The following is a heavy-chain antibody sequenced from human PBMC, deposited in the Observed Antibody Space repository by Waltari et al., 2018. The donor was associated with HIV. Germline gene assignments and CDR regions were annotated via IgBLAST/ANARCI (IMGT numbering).Heavy chain of an antibody. CDR3: ARVQGYSYAVNCFDP. J-gene: IGHJ5*02. Sequence: EVQLVESGGGLVQPGGSLRLSCAASGFTFSSYWMHWVRQAPGKGLVWVSRINSDGSSTSYADSVKGRFTISRDNAKNTLYLQMNSLRAEDTAVYYCARVQGYSYAVNCFDPWGQGTLVTVSS. CDR2: INSDGSST. D-gene: IGHD5-18*01. V-gene: IGHV3-74*01. CDR1: GFTFSSYW.